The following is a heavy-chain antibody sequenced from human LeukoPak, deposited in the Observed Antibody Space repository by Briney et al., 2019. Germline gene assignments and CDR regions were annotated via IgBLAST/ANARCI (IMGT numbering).Heavy chain of an antibody. Sequence: ASVKVSCKASGYTFTGYYMHWVRQAPGQGLEWMGWINPNSGGTNYAQKFQGRVTMTRDTSISTASLELRSLRSDDTAVYYCARNLLYFDYWGQGTLVTVSS. J-gene: IGHJ4*02. CDR2: INPNSGGT. V-gene: IGHV1-2*02. D-gene: IGHD3-10*01. CDR3: ARNLLYFDY. CDR1: GYTFTGYY.